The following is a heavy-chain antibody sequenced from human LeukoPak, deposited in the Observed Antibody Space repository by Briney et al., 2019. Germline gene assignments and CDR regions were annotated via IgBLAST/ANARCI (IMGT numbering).Heavy chain of an antibody. CDR3: VRDGGVSGYDLLDY. J-gene: IGHJ4*02. CDR1: GFTFSNYW. Sequence: PGGSLRLSCAASGFTFSNYWMSWVRQAPGKGLEWVAHISQDGSEEHYMDSVKARFIISRDNAKNLLSLQMDSLRAEDTAVYYCVRDGGVSGYDLLDYWGQGTLVTVSS. V-gene: IGHV3-7*01. CDR2: ISQDGSEE. D-gene: IGHD5-12*01.